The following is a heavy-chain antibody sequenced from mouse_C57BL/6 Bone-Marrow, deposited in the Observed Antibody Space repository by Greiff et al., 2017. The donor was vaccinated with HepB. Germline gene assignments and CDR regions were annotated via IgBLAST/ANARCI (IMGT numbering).Heavy chain of an antibody. Sequence: EVKLVESGEGLVKPGGSLKLSCAASGFTFSSYAMSWVRQTPEKRLEWVAYISSGGDYIYYADTVKGRFTISRYNARNTLYLQMSSLKSEDTAMYCCTRTDYYGSSSWFAYWGQGTLVTVSA. CDR1: GFTFSSYA. D-gene: IGHD1-1*01. CDR3: TRTDYYGSSSWFAY. V-gene: IGHV5-9-1*02. CDR2: ISSGGDYI. J-gene: IGHJ3*01.